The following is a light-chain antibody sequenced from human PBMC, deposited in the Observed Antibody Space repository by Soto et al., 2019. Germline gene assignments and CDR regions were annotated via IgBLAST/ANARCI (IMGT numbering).Light chain of an antibody. CDR3: LQDRNYPRT. CDR2: GAS. V-gene: IGKV1-6*01. Sequence: AIQMTQSPSSLSASVGDRVTITCRASQDIGSELGWYQQRPGKAPKALIYGASNLQGGVPSRFSGSGFGTDFTLTISSLQPDDFATYYCLQDRNYPRTFGQGTKVESK. CDR1: QDIGSE. J-gene: IGKJ1*01.